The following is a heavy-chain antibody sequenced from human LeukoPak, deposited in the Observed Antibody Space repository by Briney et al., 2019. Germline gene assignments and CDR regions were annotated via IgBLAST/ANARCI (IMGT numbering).Heavy chain of an antibody. CDR2: ISYNGSNK. CDR1: GFTFSSYA. CDR3: ARDSPAYCSGGSCFSGGMDV. D-gene: IGHD2-15*01. Sequence: GGSLRLSCAASGFTFSSYAMHWVRQAPGKGRTWVAVISYNGSNKYYAVSVKGRFTISRDNSKNTLYLQMNSLRAEDTAVYYCARDSPAYCSGGSCFSGGMDVWGQGTTVTVSS. V-gene: IGHV3-30-3*01. J-gene: IGHJ6*02.